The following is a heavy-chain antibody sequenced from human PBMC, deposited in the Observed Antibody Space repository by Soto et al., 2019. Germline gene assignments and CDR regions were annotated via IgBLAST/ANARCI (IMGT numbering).Heavy chain of an antibody. V-gene: IGHV3-30*18. CDR1: GFTFTSHS. D-gene: IGHD2-2*01. CDR3: AKDSGYQLPDNYFYYGLDV. CDR2: ISYDEIDK. J-gene: IGHJ6*02. Sequence: WASLRLSCAAPGFTFTSHSILSFRHSPFKWLEWVAAISYDEIDKKYASSVKGRFTVSRDNVKNTVSLQMNSLRPEDTAVYYCAKDSGYQLPDNYFYYGLDVWGQGTTVTVSS.